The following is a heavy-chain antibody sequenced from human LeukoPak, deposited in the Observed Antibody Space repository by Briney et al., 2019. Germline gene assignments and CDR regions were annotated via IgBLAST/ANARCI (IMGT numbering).Heavy chain of an antibody. J-gene: IGHJ3*02. Sequence: PSETLSLTCTVSGGSISSSRYYWGWIRQPPGKGLEWIGSIYYSGRTYYNPSLKSRVTISVDTSKNQFSLKLSSATAADTAVYYCAREGYYDTSASGAFDIWGQGTVVTVSS. D-gene: IGHD3-22*01. V-gene: IGHV4-39*07. CDR1: GGSISSSRYY. CDR2: IYYSGRT. CDR3: AREGYYDTSASGAFDI.